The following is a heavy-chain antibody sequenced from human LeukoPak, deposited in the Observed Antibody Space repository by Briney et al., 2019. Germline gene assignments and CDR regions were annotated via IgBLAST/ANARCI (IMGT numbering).Heavy chain of an antibody. D-gene: IGHD3-22*01. CDR3: AREKRTILLRPSDSSGYSRPFDY. CDR1: GGSFSGYY. CDR2: INHSGST. Sequence: PSETLSLTCAVYGGSFSGYYWSWIRQPPGKGLEWIGEINHSGSTNYNPSPKSRVTISVDTSKNQFSLKLSSVTAADTAVYYCAREKRTILLRPSDSSGYSRPFDYWGQGTLVTVSS. V-gene: IGHV4-34*01. J-gene: IGHJ4*02.